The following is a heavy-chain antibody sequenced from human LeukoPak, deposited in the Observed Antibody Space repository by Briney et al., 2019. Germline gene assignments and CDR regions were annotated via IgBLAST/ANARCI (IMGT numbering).Heavy chain of an antibody. Sequence: SETLSLTCTVSGGSISSSSYYWGWIRQPPGKGLEWIGSIYYSGSTYYNPSLKSRVTISVDTSKNQFSLKLSSVTAADTAVYYCATQHDSGSYSLFDYWGQGTLVTVSS. D-gene: IGHD1-26*01. V-gene: IGHV4-39*01. J-gene: IGHJ4*02. CDR2: IYYSGST. CDR3: ATQHDSGSYSLFDY. CDR1: GGSISSSSYY.